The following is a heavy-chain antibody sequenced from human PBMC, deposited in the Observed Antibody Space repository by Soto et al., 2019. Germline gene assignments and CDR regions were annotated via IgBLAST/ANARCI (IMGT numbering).Heavy chain of an antibody. D-gene: IGHD4-17*01. Sequence: SVKVSCKASGGTFSSYAISWVRQAPGQGLEWMGGIIPIFGTANYAQKFQGRVTITADESTSTAYMELSSLRSEDTAVYYCASADYGGNSSYYYYGMDVWGQGTTVTVSS. CDR1: GGTFSSYA. J-gene: IGHJ6*02. CDR2: IIPIFGTA. V-gene: IGHV1-69*13. CDR3: ASADYGGNSSYYYYGMDV.